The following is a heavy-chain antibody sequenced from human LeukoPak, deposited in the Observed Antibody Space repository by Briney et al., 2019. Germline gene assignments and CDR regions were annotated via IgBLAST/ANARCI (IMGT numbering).Heavy chain of an antibody. CDR3: VRGRGNSSSWYWDY. Sequence: GGSLGLSCAASGFTFSSYWMSWVRQAPGKWLDWVANINQDGSEQYYVDSAKGRFTISRDNGKKSLFLQMNSLRVEDTAVYFCVRGRGNSSSWYWDYWGQGTLVTVSS. CDR2: INQDGSEQ. J-gene: IGHJ4*02. V-gene: IGHV3-7*02. CDR1: GFTFSSYW. D-gene: IGHD6-13*01.